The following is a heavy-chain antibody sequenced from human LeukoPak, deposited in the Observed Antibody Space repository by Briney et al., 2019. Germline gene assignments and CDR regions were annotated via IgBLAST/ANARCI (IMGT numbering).Heavy chain of an antibody. CDR1: GGSFSAYY. CDR3: ARHAGYSSSWYILAFDI. V-gene: IGHV4-34*01. Sequence: SETLSLTCAVYGGSFSAYYCSWIRQPPGKGLEWIGSIYYSGSTYYNPSLKSRVTISVDTSKNQFSLKLSSVTAADTAVYYCARHAGYSSSWYILAFDIWGQGTMVTVSS. J-gene: IGHJ3*02. CDR2: IYYSGST. D-gene: IGHD6-13*01.